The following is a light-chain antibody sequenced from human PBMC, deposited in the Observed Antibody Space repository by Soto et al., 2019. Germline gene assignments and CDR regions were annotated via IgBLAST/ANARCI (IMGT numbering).Light chain of an antibody. V-gene: IGLV2-14*03. CDR2: DVS. CDR1: SSDVGGYNY. CDR3: TSYTSSSTLVV. Sequence: QSALTQPASVSGSPGQSITISCTGTSSDVGGYNYVSWYQLHPGKAPILLIYDVSNRPSGVSNRFSGSKSGNTASLTISGLQAEDEADYYCTSYTSSSTLVVFGGGTKLTIL. J-gene: IGLJ2*01.